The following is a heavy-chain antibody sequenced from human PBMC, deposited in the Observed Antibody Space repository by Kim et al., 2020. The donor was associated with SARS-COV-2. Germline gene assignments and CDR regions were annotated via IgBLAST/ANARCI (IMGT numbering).Heavy chain of an antibody. CDR1: GFIFDDYA. D-gene: IGHD4-17*01. V-gene: IGHV3-43*02. CDR3: AKDRLHNYGVLPDWNLDL. CDR2: ISGDGDTT. J-gene: IGHJ2*01. Sequence: GGSLRLSCAASGFIFDDYAMHWLRQAPGKGLDWVALISGDGDTTYSADSVKGRFTISRDNSKNSLYLQMSSLRSEDTALYYCAKDRLHNYGVLPDWNLDLWGRGTLVTVSS.